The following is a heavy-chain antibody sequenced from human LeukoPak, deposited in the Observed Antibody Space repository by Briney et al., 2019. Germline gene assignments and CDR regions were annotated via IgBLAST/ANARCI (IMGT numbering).Heavy chain of an antibody. CDR2: ISWNSGSI. J-gene: IGHJ4*02. CDR3: AAGGRYYFDY. V-gene: IGHV3-9*03. D-gene: IGHD3-16*01. CDR1: GFTFDDYA. Sequence: GRSLRLSCAASGFTFDDYAMHWVRQAPGKGLEWVAGISWNSGSIGYADSVEGRFTISRDNAKNSLYLQMNSLRAEDMALYYCAAGGRYYFDYWGQGTLVTVSS.